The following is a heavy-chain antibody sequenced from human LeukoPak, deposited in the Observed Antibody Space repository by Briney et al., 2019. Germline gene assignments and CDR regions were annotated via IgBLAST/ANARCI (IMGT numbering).Heavy chain of an antibody. D-gene: IGHD3-10*01. V-gene: IGHV4-34*01. Sequence: PSETLSLTCAVYGGSFSGYYWSWIRQPPGKGLEWIGEINHSGSTNYNPSLKSRVTISVDTSKNQFSLKLSSVTAADTAVYYCARTGYVYGSGSPAQDDAFDIWGQGTMVTVSS. CDR3: ARTGYVYGSGSPAQDDAFDI. J-gene: IGHJ3*02. CDR1: GGSFSGYY. CDR2: INHSGST.